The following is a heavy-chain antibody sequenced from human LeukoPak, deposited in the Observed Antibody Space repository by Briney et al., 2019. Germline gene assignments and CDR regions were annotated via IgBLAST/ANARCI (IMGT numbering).Heavy chain of an antibody. J-gene: IGHJ4*02. CDR3: AKGADPLTWRMTTVPGTRFDF. V-gene: IGHV3-43*02. Sequence: PGGSLRLSCAVSGFTFDDYAMHWVRQAPGKGLEWVSLISGDGGSRYYAGSVKGRFTVSRDNSKNSLYLQMNRLRTEDTAFYYCAKGADPLTWRMTTVPGTRFDFWGQGTLVTVSS. D-gene: IGHD6-19*01. CDR1: GFTFDDYA. CDR2: ISGDGGSR.